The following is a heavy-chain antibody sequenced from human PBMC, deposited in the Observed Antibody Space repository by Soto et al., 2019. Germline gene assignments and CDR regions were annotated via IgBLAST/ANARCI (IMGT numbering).Heavy chain of an antibody. CDR1: GYNFNTYG. V-gene: IGHV1-18*01. CDR3: SRDRDYSHTDADIDY. J-gene: IGHJ4*02. D-gene: IGHD3-16*01. CDR2: ISGYNGYT. Sequence: ASVKVSCKTSGYNFNTYGIIWVRQAPGQGLEWMGWISGYNGYTKYTESLEDRVTLSTDTSTSTAYLELRSLRSGDTALYFCSRDRDYSHTDADIDYWGQGTLVTVSS.